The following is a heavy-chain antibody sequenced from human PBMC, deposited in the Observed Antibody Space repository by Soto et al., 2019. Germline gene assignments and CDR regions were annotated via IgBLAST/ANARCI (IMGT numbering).Heavy chain of an antibody. J-gene: IGHJ4*02. Sequence: GGSLRLSCAASGFTFSSYYMSWVRQAQGKGLEWVANVNEDGSEKYYVDSVKGRFTVSRDNAKNSLYLQMNSLRAEDTAVYYCATAEVDYWGPGTLVTVSS. V-gene: IGHV3-7*01. CDR2: VNEDGSEK. CDR3: ATAEVDY. CDR1: GFTFSSYY.